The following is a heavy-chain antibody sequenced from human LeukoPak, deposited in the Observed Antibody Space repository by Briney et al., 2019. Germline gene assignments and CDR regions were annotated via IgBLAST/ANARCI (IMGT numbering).Heavy chain of an antibody. J-gene: IGHJ4*02. CDR1: GGSISSSSYY. Sequence: PSETLSLTCTVSGGSISSSSYYWGWIRQPPGKGLEWIGSIYYSGSTYYNPSLKSRVTISVDTSKNQFSLKLSSVTAADTAVYYCARDGGGVSGYFDYWGQGTLVTVSS. CDR3: ARDGGGVSGYFDY. V-gene: IGHV4-39*07. D-gene: IGHD3-16*01. CDR2: IYYSGST.